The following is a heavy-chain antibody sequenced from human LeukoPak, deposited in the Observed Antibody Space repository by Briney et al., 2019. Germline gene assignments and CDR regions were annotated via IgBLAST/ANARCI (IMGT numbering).Heavy chain of an antibody. CDR3: VREERGLAIDY. Sequence: GGSLRLSCAASGFIFRNYAMHWVRQAPGKGLEYVSAISSSGDNTYYGDSVKGRFTVSRDNSKNTLSLQMSSLRVEDTAVYYCVREERGLAIDYWGQGTLVTVSS. V-gene: IGHV3-64*02. CDR2: ISSSGDNT. J-gene: IGHJ4*02. CDR1: GFIFRNYA. D-gene: IGHD6-19*01.